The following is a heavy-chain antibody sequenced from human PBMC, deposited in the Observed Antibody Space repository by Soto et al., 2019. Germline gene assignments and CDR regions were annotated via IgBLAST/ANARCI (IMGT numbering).Heavy chain of an antibody. CDR2: ISSSGSTI. Sequence: EVQLVESGGGLVQPGGSLRLSCAASGFTFSSYEMNWVRQAPGKGLEWVSYISSSGSTIYYADSVKGRFTISRDNAKNSPYLQMNSLRAEDTAVYYCARVRDYGGNIDAFDIWGQGTMVTVSS. V-gene: IGHV3-48*03. CDR3: ARVRDYGGNIDAFDI. J-gene: IGHJ3*02. CDR1: GFTFSSYE. D-gene: IGHD4-17*01.